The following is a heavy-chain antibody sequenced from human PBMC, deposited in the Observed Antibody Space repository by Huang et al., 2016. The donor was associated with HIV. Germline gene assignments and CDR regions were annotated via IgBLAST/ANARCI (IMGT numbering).Heavy chain of an antibody. CDR2: VYLLGKT. V-gene: IGHV4-39*02. J-gene: IGHJ6*02. CDR1: GTSMTSSTFY. Sequence: QLRESGPGLVTPSETLSLTCSASGTSMTSSTFYWGWFRQPPGRGLEWIGSVYLLGKTDENTALRRRVTIYIDTAKKQYSIRLTSVTAADTAVYFCAREVRSVDTDRPDGYYYRGLDVWGQGTTVIVSS. D-gene: IGHD2-2*03. CDR3: AREVRSVDTDRPDGYYYRGLDV.